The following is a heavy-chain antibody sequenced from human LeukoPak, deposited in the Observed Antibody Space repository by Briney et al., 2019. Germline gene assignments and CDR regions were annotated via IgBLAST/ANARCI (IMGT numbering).Heavy chain of an antibody. CDR2: ISGSGGTT. CDR1: GFTFSSYA. V-gene: IGHV3-23*01. J-gene: IGHJ3*02. CDR3: ARWTVYYYGSGSKSRDAFDI. D-gene: IGHD3-10*01. Sequence: PGGSLRLSCAASGFTFSSYAMAWVRQAPGKGLEWVSSISGSGGTTYYADSVKGRFTISRDNSKNTLYLQMNSLRAEDTAVYYCARWTVYYYGSGSKSRDAFDIWGQGTMVTVSS.